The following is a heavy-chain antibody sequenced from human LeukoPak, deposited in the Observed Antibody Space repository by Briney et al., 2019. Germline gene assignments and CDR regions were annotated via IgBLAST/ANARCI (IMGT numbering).Heavy chain of an antibody. CDR2: ISSSSSYV. Sequence: PGGSLRLSCAASGFTFSSYGMHWVRQAPGKGLEWVSSISSSSSYVYYADSVKGRFTISRDNAKNSLYLQMNSLRAEDTAVYYCAKDRPYCSSTSCHNYWGQGTLVTVSS. D-gene: IGHD2-2*02. J-gene: IGHJ4*02. CDR1: GFTFSSYG. V-gene: IGHV3-21*01. CDR3: AKDRPYCSSTSCHNY.